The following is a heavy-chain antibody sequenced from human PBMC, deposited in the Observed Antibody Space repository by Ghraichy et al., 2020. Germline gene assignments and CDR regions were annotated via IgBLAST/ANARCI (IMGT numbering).Heavy chain of an antibody. CDR3: ARDPYGDYKDGGTDY. J-gene: IGHJ4*02. D-gene: IGHD4-17*01. Sequence: GGSLRLSCAASGFSFSRHGMSWVRQAPGKGLEWVASIKSDRSDSFYLDSVKGRFTISRDNAENSVSLEMTSLRVEDTAVYYCARDPYGDYKDGGTDYWGRGTLVSVSS. CDR1: GFSFSRHG. V-gene: IGHV3-7*01. CDR2: IKSDRSDS.